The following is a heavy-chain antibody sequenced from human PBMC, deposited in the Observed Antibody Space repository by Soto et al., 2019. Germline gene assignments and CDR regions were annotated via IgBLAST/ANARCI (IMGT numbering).Heavy chain of an antibody. CDR1: GGSLSSSSYY. D-gene: IGHD3-10*01. CDR2: IYYSGST. CDR3: ARQMVRGVSLTSAFDI. V-gene: IGHV4-39*01. J-gene: IGHJ3*02. Sequence: PSETLSLTCTVSGGSLSSSSYYWGRIRQPPGKGLEWIGSIYYSGSTYYNPSLKSRVTISVDTSKNQFSLKLSSVTAADTAVYYCARQMVRGVSLTSAFDIWGQGTMVTVSS.